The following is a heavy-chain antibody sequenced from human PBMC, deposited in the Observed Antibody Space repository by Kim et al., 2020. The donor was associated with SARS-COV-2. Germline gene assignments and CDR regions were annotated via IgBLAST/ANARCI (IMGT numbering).Heavy chain of an antibody. CDR2: AE. J-gene: IGHJ4*02. CDR3: VGDVVGVVGY. V-gene: IGHV3-7*01. Sequence: AECYGDCVKGRFTISRDNAKNALYLQMNGLRVEDTAVYYFVGDVVGVVGYWGPGTLVTVSS. D-gene: IGHD2-21*01.